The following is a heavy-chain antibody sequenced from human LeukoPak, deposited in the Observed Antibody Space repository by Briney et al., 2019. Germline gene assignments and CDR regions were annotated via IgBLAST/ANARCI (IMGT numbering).Heavy chain of an antibody. J-gene: IGHJ4*02. CDR3: AKVGGSPGDY. CDR1: GFTFSSYA. D-gene: IGHD1-26*01. Sequence: GGSLRLSCATSGFTFSSYAMSWVRQAPGKGLEWVSSSSGGNTYYADSVKGRFTISRDYSKNTLYLQMNSLRAEDTAVYYCAKVGGSPGDYWGQGTLVTVSS. CDR2: SSGGNT. V-gene: IGHV3-23*01.